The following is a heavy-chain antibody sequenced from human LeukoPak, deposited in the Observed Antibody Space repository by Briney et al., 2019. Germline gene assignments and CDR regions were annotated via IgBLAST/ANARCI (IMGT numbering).Heavy chain of an antibody. CDR3: AKSNGYGLVDI. V-gene: IGHV4-38-2*02. D-gene: IGHD3-10*01. J-gene: IGHJ3*02. CDR2: IFYSGST. CDR1: GYSISSGYY. Sequence: SETLSLTCTVSGYSISSGYYWGWIRQPPGQGLEWIGNIFYSGSTYYSPSLRSRVTISLDTPRNQFSLKLNSVTAADTAVYYCAKSNGYGLVDIWGQGTMVTVSS.